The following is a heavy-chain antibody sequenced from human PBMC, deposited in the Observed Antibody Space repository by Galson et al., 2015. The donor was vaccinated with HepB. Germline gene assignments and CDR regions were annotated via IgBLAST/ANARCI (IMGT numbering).Heavy chain of an antibody. V-gene: IGHV3-15*01. D-gene: IGHD2/OR15-2a*01. Sequence: SLRLSGAASGFTFINAWMSWVRQAQGQGLVWVGRIKSKTGGGTTDHAAQIKNRFTLSRDDSRNTVSLQMDSLKAEDTAVYYCATELLEYADDHWGRGTLVTVSS. J-gene: IGHJ4*02. CDR2: IKSKTGGGTT. CDR1: GFTFINAW. CDR3: ATELLEYADDH.